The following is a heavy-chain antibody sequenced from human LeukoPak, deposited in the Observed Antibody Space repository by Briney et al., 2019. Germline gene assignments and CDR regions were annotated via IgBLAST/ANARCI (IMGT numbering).Heavy chain of an antibody. J-gene: IGHJ4*02. Sequence: SETLSLTYAVYGGSFSGYYWSWIRQPPGKGLEWIGEISHSGSTNYNPSLKSRVTISVDTSKNQFSLKLSSVTAADTAVYYCARQVEVVPDAMPNTFDYWGQGTLVTVSS. D-gene: IGHD2-2*01. CDR3: ARQVEVVPDAMPNTFDY. V-gene: IGHV4-34*01. CDR2: ISHSGST. CDR1: GGSFSGYY.